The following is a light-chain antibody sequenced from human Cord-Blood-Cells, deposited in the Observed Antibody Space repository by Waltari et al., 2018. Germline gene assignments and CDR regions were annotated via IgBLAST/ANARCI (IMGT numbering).Light chain of an antibody. J-gene: IGKJ4*01. CDR3: QQSYSTPFT. CDR1: QSISSY. Sequence: DIQMTQSPSSLSASVGDRVTITCRASQSISSYLNWYQQKPGKAPKLLIYAASSLLSGVPSRFSGSGSGTDFTLTISSLQPEDFATYYCQQSYSTPFTFGGGTKVEIK. CDR2: AAS. V-gene: IGKV1-39*01.